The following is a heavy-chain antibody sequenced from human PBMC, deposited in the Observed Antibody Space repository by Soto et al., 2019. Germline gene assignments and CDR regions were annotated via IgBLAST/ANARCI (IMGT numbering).Heavy chain of an antibody. CDR1: GGSISSGGYY. CDR3: ARENTSDLRYYYYMDV. D-gene: IGHD2-2*02. Sequence: QVQLQESGPGLVKPSQTLSLTCTVSGGSISSGGYYWSWIRQHPGKGLEWIGYIYYSGSTYYNPSLKSRVTITVDTSKNQFSLKLSSGTAADTAVYYCARENTSDLRYYYYMDVWGKGTTVTVSS. CDR2: IYYSGST. V-gene: IGHV4-31*03. J-gene: IGHJ6*03.